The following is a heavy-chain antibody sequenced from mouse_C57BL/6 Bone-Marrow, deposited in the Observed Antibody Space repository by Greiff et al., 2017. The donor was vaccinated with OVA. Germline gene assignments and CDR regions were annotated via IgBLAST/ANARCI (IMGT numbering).Heavy chain of an antibody. D-gene: IGHD1-1*01. CDR3: ARRVDYYAMDY. CDR1: GYTFTDHT. J-gene: IGHJ4*01. CDR2: IYPRDGST. Sequence: VKLMESDAELVKPGASVKISCKVSGYTFTDHTIHWMKQRPEQGLEWIGYIYPRDGSTKYNEKFKGKATLTADKSSSTAYMQLNSLTSDDSAVDFCARRVDYYAMDYWGQGTSVTVSS. V-gene: IGHV1-78*01.